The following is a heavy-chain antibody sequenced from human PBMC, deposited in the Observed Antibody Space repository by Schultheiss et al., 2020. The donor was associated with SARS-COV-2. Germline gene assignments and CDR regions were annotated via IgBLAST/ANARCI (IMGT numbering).Heavy chain of an antibody. V-gene: IGHV4-59*08. Sequence: SETLSLTCTVSGGSISSYYWSWIRQPPGKGLEWIGYIYYSGNTNYNPSLKSRVTISVDTSKNQFSLKLSSVTAADTAVYYCASLGVVVPAATGSASWYGGAFDIWGQGTMVTVSS. J-gene: IGHJ3*02. CDR2: IYYSGNT. CDR1: GGSISSYY. CDR3: ASLGVVVPAATGSASWYGGAFDI. D-gene: IGHD2-2*01.